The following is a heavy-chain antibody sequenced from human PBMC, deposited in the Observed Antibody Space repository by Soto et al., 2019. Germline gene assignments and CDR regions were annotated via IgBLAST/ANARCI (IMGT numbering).Heavy chain of an antibody. Sequence: QVQLVQSGAEVKKPGASVKVSCKASGYTFTSYYMHWVRQAPGQGLEWMGIINPSGGSTSYAQKFQGRVTMTRDTSTSTVYMELSSLRSEDTAVYYCARAKRGGSSWKGTYYFDYWGQGTLVTVSS. V-gene: IGHV1-46*01. CDR1: GYTFTSYY. CDR2: INPSGGST. J-gene: IGHJ4*02. D-gene: IGHD6-13*01. CDR3: ARAKRGGSSWKGTYYFDY.